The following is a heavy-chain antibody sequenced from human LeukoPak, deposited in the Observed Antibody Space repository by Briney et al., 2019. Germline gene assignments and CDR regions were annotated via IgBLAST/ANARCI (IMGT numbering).Heavy chain of an antibody. Sequence: ASVKVSCKASGYTFTSNYIHWVRQAPGQGLEWMGMIYPRDGSTSYAQKFQGRVTVTRDTSTSTVHMELSGLRSEDTAVYYCARDQEGFDYWGQGTVVTVSS. J-gene: IGHJ4*02. CDR3: ARDQEGFDY. CDR2: IYPRDGST. CDR1: GYTFTSNY. V-gene: IGHV1-46*01.